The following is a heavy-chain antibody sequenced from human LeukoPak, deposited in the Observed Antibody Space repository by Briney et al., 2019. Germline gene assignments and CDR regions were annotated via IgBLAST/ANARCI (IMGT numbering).Heavy chain of an antibody. V-gene: IGHV1-46*01. D-gene: IGHD5-12*01. J-gene: IGHJ3*02. CDR3: ARGTWPEGAFDI. CDR1: GYTFTSYY. CDR2: INPSGGST. Sequence: RASVKVSCKASGYTFTSYYMHWVRQAPGQGLEWMGIINPSGGSTSYAQKFQGRVTITADKSTSTAYMELSSLRSEDTAVYYCARGTWPEGAFDIWGQGTMVTVSS.